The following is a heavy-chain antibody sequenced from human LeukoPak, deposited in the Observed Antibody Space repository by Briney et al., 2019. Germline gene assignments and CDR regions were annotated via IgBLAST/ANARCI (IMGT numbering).Heavy chain of an antibody. D-gene: IGHD2-2*01. J-gene: IGHJ6*03. V-gene: IGHV3-7*01. CDR1: GFTLSTYR. CDR3: ARDHIVIVPTATGDYYYYYMDV. Sequence: TGGSLRLSCAASGFTLSTYRMSWVRQAPGKGVEGVANIKQDGNEKFYVDSVKGRFTISRDNAKNSLYLQMHSLRAEDMAVYYCARDHIVIVPTATGDYYYYYMDVWGKGTTVTVSS. CDR2: IKQDGNEK.